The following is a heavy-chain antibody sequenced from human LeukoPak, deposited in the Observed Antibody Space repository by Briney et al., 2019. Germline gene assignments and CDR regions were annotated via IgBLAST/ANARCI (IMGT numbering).Heavy chain of an antibody. CDR2: INPSGGST. CDR3: ARALNYYDSSGSPGI. J-gene: IGHJ4*02. CDR1: GYTFTSYY. V-gene: IGHV1-46*01. Sequence: ASVKVSCKASGYTFTSYYMHWVRQAPGQGLEWMGIINPSGGSTSYAQKFQGRVTMTRDTSTSTVYMELSSLRSEDTAVYYCARALNYYDSSGSPGIWGQGTLVTVSS. D-gene: IGHD3-22*01.